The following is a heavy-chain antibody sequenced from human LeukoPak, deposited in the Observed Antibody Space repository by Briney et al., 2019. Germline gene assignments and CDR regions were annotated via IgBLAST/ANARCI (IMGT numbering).Heavy chain of an antibody. J-gene: IGHJ3*02. D-gene: IGHD3-10*01. Sequence: PSETLSLTCAVYGGSFSGYYWSWIRQPPGKGLEWIGYIYYSGSTNYNPSLKSRVTISVDTSKNQFSLKLSSVTAADTAVYYCAREGKEAFDIWGQGTMVTVSS. CDR1: GGSFSGYY. V-gene: IGHV4-59*01. CDR3: AREGKEAFDI. CDR2: IYYSGST.